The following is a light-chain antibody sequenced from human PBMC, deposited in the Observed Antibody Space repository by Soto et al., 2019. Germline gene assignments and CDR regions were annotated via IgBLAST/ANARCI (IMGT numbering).Light chain of an antibody. J-gene: IGKJ3*01. CDR1: QRISTW. V-gene: IGKV1-12*01. CDR2: SSS. Sequence: DIQMTQSPSFVSASVGARVTIACPASQRISTWVVWYQQKPGAAPKLLIHSSSKLQSGVPSMFSGSGSGTDFTLTISSLQPEDFATYYCQQANSFPLTFGPGTKVDIK. CDR3: QQANSFPLT.